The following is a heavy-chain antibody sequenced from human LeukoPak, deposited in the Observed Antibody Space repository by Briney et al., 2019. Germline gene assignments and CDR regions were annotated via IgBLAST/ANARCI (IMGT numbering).Heavy chain of an antibody. J-gene: IGHJ4*02. CDR2: ISGSGSST. Sequence: SGGSPRLSCAASGFTFSTYAMSWVRQAPGKGLEWVSTISGSGSSTYYADSVKGRFTISRDNSKNTLYLQMNSLRAEDTAIYYCAKVQDYDILTGYYIAGGKFDYWGQGTLVTVSS. CDR3: AKVQDYDILTGYYIAGGKFDY. CDR1: GFTFSTYA. D-gene: IGHD3-9*01. V-gene: IGHV3-23*01.